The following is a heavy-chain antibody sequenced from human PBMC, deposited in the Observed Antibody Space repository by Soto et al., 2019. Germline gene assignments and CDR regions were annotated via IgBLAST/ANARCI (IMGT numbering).Heavy chain of an antibody. CDR1: GFTFSSYG. Sequence: QVQLVESGGGVVQPGRSLRLSCAASGFTFSSYGMHWVRQAPGKGLEWVAVISNDGSNKYFADSVKGRFTISRDNSQNTLYLQMNSLRAEDTAVYYCAKHLLAVGVYLHGMDVWGQGTTVTVSS. D-gene: IGHD6-19*01. V-gene: IGHV3-30*18. J-gene: IGHJ6*02. CDR2: ISNDGSNK. CDR3: AKHLLAVGVYLHGMDV.